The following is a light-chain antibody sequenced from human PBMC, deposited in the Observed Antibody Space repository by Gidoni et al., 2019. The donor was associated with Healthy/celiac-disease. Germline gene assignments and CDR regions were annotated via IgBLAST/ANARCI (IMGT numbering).Light chain of an antibody. CDR3: QKYNSVPIT. J-gene: IGKJ5*01. CDR2: ATS. CDR1: QGVTNY. V-gene: IGKV1-27*01. Sequence: DIQMTQSPASLSASVGDRVTITCRASQGVTNYLAWYQQKPGKAPKFLIYATSALQSGVPSRFSGSGSGTDFTLTISSLQPEDVATYYCQKYNSVPITFGQGTRLEIK.